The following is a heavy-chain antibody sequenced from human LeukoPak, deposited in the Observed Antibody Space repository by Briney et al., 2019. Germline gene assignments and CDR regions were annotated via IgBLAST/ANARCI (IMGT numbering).Heavy chain of an antibody. V-gene: IGHV3-23*01. CDR1: GFTFSSYA. CDR2: ISGSGGST. J-gene: IGHJ4*02. D-gene: IGHD6-19*01. CDR3: AKDGYSSGWYEVY. Sequence: PGGTLRLSCAASGFTFSSYAMSWVRQAPGKGLEWVSAISGSGGSTYYADSVKGRFTISRDNSKNTLYLQMNSLRAEDTAVYYCAKDGYSSGWYEVYWGQGTLVTVSS.